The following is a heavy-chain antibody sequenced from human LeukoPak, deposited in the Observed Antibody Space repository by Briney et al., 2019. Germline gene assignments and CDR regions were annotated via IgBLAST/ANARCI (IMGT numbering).Heavy chain of an antibody. CDR3: ARGAVRGVSWFNP. CDR1: GGSISSYY. J-gene: IGHJ5*02. D-gene: IGHD3-10*01. V-gene: IGHV4-59*01. CDR2: IYYSGST. Sequence: SETLSLTCTVSGGSISSYYWSWIRQPPGKGREWIGYIYYSGSTNYNPSLKSRVTISVDTSKNQFSLKLSSATAAHTALYYCARGAVRGVSWFNPWGQGPLVTVSS.